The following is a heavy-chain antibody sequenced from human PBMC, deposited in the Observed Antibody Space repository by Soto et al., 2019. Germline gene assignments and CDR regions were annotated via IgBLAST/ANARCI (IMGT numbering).Heavy chain of an antibody. Sequence: EVQLLESGGGLVQPGGSLRLSCAASGFTFSSYAMSWVRQAPGKGLEWVSAISGSGGSTYYADSVQCRFTISRDNSKNTLYLQMNRLRAEDTAVYYCAKDRQSIAVAAPLVWGPGTLVTGSS. CDR1: GFTFSSYA. CDR2: ISGSGGST. J-gene: IGHJ4*02. V-gene: IGHV3-23*01. CDR3: AKDRQSIAVAAPLV. D-gene: IGHD6-19*01.